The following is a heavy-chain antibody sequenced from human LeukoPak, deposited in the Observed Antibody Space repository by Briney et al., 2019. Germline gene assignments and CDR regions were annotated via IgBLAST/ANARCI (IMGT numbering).Heavy chain of an antibody. CDR3: VKALGYCSGGSCLAFNI. D-gene: IGHD2-15*01. Sequence: PGGSLRLSCAASGFTLSNYAMHWVRQAPGKGLEYVSAISSNGGSTYYADSVKGSFTISRDNSKNTLYLQMSSLRAEDTAVYYCVKALGYCSGGSCLAFNILGAQTTVIVSS. CDR1: GFTLSNYA. J-gene: IGHJ3*02. V-gene: IGHV3-64D*06. CDR2: ISSNGGST.